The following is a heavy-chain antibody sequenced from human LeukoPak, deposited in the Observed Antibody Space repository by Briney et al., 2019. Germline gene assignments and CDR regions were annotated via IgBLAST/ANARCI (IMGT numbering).Heavy chain of an antibody. J-gene: IGHJ4*02. CDR2: IFYSGNT. Sequence: SETLSLTCFVSGGSISTNSYYRGWVRQPPGEGLEWIGSIFYSGNTYYNPSLRSRVSISVDTSKNQFSLKLFSVTAVDTAVYYCARVDIVTVPSANFDCWGQGTLVTVSS. V-gene: IGHV4-39*01. D-gene: IGHD2-15*01. CDR3: ARVDIVTVPSANFDC. CDR1: GGSISTNSYY.